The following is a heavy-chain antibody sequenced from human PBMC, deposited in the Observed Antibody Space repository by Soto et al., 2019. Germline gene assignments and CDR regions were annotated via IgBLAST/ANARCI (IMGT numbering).Heavy chain of an antibody. D-gene: IGHD2-2*01. CDR3: AHRGGQPQRPYYFDY. Sequence: SGPTLVNPTRTVTLTCTFSGFSLSTSGVGVGWIRQPPGKALEWLALIYWDDDKRYSPSLKSRLTITKDTSKNQVVLTMTNMDPVDTATYYCAHRGGQPQRPYYFDYWGQGTLVTVSS. V-gene: IGHV2-5*02. J-gene: IGHJ4*02. CDR1: GFSLSTSGVG. CDR2: IYWDDDK.